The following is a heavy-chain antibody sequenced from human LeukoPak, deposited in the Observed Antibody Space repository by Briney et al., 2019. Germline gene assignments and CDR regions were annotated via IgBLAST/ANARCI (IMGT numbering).Heavy chain of an antibody. CDR2: VSADGSTT. D-gene: IGHD5-24*01. J-gene: IGHJ5*02. CDR3: ARGFDGYPFGWWFDP. Sequence: PGGSLRPSCVVSGFTFSTYWMHWVRQAPGKGLVWVSRVSADGSTTIYADSVKGRFTISRDNGINTVYLQMNSLRAEDTAVYYCARGFDGYPFGWWFDPWGQGTLVTVSS. CDR1: GFTFSTYW. V-gene: IGHV3-74*01.